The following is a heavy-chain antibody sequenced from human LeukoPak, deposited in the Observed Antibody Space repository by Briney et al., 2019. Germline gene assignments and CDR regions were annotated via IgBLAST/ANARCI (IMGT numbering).Heavy chain of an antibody. CDR2: INHSGST. J-gene: IGHJ4*02. CDR3: ARRPRYYGSGSYRPGFDY. Sequence: SETLSLTCAVYGGSFSGYYWSWIRQPPGKGLEWIGEINHSGSTNYNPSLKSRVTISVDTSKNQFSLKLSSVTAADTAVYYCARRPRYYGSGSYRPGFDYWGQGTLVTVSS. CDR1: GGSFSGYY. V-gene: IGHV4-34*01. D-gene: IGHD3-10*01.